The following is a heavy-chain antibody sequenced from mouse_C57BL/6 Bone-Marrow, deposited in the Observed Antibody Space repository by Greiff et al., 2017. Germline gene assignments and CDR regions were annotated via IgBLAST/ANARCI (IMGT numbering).Heavy chain of an antibody. Sequence: EVTLVESGGGLVKPGGSLKLSCAASGFTFSDYGMHWVRQAPEKGLEWVAYISSGSSTIYYSDTVKGRFTISRYNAKNSLFLQMTNLRSEDTAMYYCARDYYYGSSPFAYWGEGTLVTVSA. V-gene: IGHV5-17*01. CDR3: ARDYYYGSSPFAY. CDR1: GFTFSDYG. CDR2: ISSGSSTI. D-gene: IGHD1-1*01. J-gene: IGHJ3*01.